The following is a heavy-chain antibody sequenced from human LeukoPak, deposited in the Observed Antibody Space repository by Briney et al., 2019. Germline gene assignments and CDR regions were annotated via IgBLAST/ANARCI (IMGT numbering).Heavy chain of an antibody. CDR2: IYNSGST. D-gene: IGHD5-24*01. V-gene: IGHV4-59*01. J-gene: IGHJ4*02. Sequence: SETLSLTCTVSGGSISYYYWSWIRQPPGKGLEWIGYIYNSGSTTYNPSLKSRVTISVDTSKSQFPLKLSSVTTADRAIYYCARGDGYNTHFDYWGQGTLVTVSS. CDR3: ARGDGYNTHFDY. CDR1: GGSISYYY.